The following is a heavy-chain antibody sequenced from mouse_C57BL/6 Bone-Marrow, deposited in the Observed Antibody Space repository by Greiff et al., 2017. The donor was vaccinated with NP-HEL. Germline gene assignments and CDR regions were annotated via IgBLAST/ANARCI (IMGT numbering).Heavy chain of an antibody. Sequence: VQLQQPGAELVMPGASVKLSCKASGYTFTSYWMHWVKQRPGQGLEWIGEIDPSDSYTNYNQKFKGKSTLTVDKSSSTAYMQLSSLTSEDSAVYYCARMIYYDYDGDYAMDYWGQGTSVTVSS. CDR1: GYTFTSYW. J-gene: IGHJ4*01. CDR2: IDPSDSYT. CDR3: ARMIYYDYDGDYAMDY. D-gene: IGHD2-4*01. V-gene: IGHV1-69*01.